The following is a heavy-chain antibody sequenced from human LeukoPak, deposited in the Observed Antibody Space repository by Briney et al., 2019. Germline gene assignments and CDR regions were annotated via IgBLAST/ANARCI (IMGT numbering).Heavy chain of an antibody. D-gene: IGHD2-21*01. CDR1: GGTFSSYA. CDR2: IIPVFGTA. J-gene: IGHJ4*02. Sequence: ASVKVSCKASGGTFSSYAISWVRQAPGQGLEWMGGIIPVFGTANYAQKFQGRVTITADESTSTAYMELSSLRSEDTAVYYCARDRGLIDPNPFDCWGQGTLVTVSS. CDR3: ARDRGLIDPNPFDC. V-gene: IGHV1-69*13.